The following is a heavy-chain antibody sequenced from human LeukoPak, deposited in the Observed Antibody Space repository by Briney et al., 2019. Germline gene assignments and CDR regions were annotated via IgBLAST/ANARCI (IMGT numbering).Heavy chain of an antibody. Sequence: PGGSLTLSCAASGFTVSSNYMSWVRQAPGKGLEWVSILYSAGSTYYADSLKGRFIISRDKSKNTLYLQMNSLRAEDTAVYYCAVTGYYIDFYYYAMDVWGQGTTVTVSS. D-gene: IGHD3-9*01. J-gene: IGHJ6*02. V-gene: IGHV3-66*01. CDR2: LYSAGST. CDR1: GFTVSSNY. CDR3: AVTGYYIDFYYYAMDV.